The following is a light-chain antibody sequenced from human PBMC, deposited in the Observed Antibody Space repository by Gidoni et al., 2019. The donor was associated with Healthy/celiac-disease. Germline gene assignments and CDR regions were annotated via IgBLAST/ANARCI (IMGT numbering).Light chain of an antibody. CDR2: GKN. CDR1: SLRRYY. J-gene: IGLJ3*02. CDR3: NSRDSSGNHLGGV. V-gene: IGLV3-19*01. Sequence: SSELTQVPAVSVSLGQTVRITCQGASLRRYYASWYQQKPGQAPVLVIYGKNNRPSGTPDRFSGYSSGNTASLTITGAQAEDEADYYWNSRDSSGNHLGGVFGGGTKLTVL.